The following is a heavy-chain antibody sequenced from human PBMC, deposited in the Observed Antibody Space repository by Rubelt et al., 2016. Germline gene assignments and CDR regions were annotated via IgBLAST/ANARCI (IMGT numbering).Heavy chain of an antibody. CDR1: GYTFTGYY. CDR2: INPNSVGT. V-gene: IGHV1-2*06. CDR3: AGEAPMAGSCVDY. D-gene: IGHD5-24*01. Sequence: QVQLVQSGAEVKKPGASVKVSCKASGYTFTGYYMHWVRQAPGQGLEWMGRINPNSVGTNYPQKFQGRVTMPRDTSISTAYRELRVLRADETAVYYCAGEAPMAGSCVDYWGQGTLVTVSS. J-gene: IGHJ4*02.